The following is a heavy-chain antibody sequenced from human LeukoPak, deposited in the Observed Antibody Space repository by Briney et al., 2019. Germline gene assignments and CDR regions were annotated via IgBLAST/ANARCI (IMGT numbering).Heavy chain of an antibody. J-gene: IGHJ4*02. CDR3: ARGGVAAKYYFDY. CDR1: GASISPLY. D-gene: IGHD6-13*01. CDR2: IYDSGAA. V-gene: IGHV4-59*11. Sequence: SETLSLTCTVSGASISPLYWSWIRQAPGKALEFIGYIYDSGAANYNPSLKSRLTLSVDTSKNQFSLKLTSVTAADTAVYYCARGGVAAKYYFDYWGQGILVTVSS.